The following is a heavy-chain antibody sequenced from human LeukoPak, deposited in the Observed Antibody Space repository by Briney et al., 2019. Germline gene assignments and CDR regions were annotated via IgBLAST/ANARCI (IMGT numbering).Heavy chain of an antibody. CDR2: ITPDAGRT. Sequence: GGSLRLSCAASGFTFSSYAMNWVRRAPGKGLEWVSGITPDAGRTYYADSVKGRFTIYRDNSKNTVYLQMNSLGAEDTAVYYCVQDWAWGAFGYWGQGTLVTVSS. CDR1: GFTFSSYA. V-gene: IGHV3-23*01. D-gene: IGHD7-27*01. CDR3: VQDWAWGAFGY. J-gene: IGHJ4*02.